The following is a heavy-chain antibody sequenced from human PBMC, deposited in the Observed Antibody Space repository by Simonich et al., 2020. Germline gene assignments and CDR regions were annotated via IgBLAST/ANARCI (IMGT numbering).Heavy chain of an antibody. D-gene: IGHD2-8*01. CDR1: GYTFTSYD. Sequence: QVQLVQSGAEVKKPGASVKVSCKASGYTFTSYDINWVRHAPGQRLEWIRSMNPNSGNTGVAHKFQGRVTITRNTPISTAYMELSSLRSEDTAVYYCARSRYCTNGVCYNWFDPWGQGTLVTVSS. CDR2: MNPNSGNT. CDR3: ARSRYCTNGVCYNWFDP. J-gene: IGHJ5*02. V-gene: IGHV1-8*03.